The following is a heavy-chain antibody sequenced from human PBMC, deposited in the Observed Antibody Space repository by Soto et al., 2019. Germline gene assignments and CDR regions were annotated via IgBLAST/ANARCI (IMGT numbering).Heavy chain of an antibody. CDR1: GDSISSGGLS. D-gene: IGHD6-13*01. Sequence: QLQLQESGSGLLKPSQTLSLNCSVSGDSISSGGLSWNWLRQSPGRGLEWIGYIYYPGLTYYNPSLKGRVSLSLDTSENQVSMSLSSVPAADSAVYYCARGRRSKTATAGTGWFDPWGPGTLVTVSS. V-gene: IGHV4-30-2*06. CDR2: IYYPGLT. J-gene: IGHJ5*02. CDR3: ARGRRSKTATAGTGWFDP.